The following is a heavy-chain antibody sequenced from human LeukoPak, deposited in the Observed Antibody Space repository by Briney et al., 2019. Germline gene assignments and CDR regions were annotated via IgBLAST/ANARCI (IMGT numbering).Heavy chain of an antibody. CDR2: ISKDGSMK. CDR3: AGESFDI. V-gene: IGHV3-30*04. J-gene: IGHJ3*02. Sequence: PGGSLRLSCAASGFTFSNYAMDWVRQAPGKGLEWVAVISKDGSMKYYADSVQGRFTVSRDNSENTLHLQMDSLKTEDTAVYYCAGESFDIWGQGTMVTISS. CDR1: GFTFSNYA.